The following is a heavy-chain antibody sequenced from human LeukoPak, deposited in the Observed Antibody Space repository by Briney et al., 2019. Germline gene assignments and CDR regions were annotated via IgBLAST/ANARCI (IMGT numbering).Heavy chain of an antibody. V-gene: IGHV3-23*01. CDR1: GFTFRNFA. CDR2: ITDTGDAT. CDR3: AKSDCGSDGCKLYNY. Sequence: GGSLRLSCAASGFTFRNFAMAWVRQAPGKRLEWVSSITDTGDATGYTESVKGRFTISRDNSKGTVWLQMNSLRAEDTAIYYCAKSDCGSDGCKLYNYWAQGTQVTVSS. J-gene: IGHJ4*02. D-gene: IGHD2-21*01.